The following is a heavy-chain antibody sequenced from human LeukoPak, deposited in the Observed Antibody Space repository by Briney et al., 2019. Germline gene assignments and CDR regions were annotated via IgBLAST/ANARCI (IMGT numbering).Heavy chain of an antibody. CDR2: INHSGST. J-gene: IGHJ3*02. CDR3: ARDCGYSYGPDAFDI. V-gene: IGHV4-34*01. Sequence: SETLSLTCAVYGGSFSGYYWSWIRQPPGKGLEWIGEINHSGSTNYNPSLKSRVTISVDTSKNQFSLKLSSATAADTAVYYCARDCGYSYGPDAFDIWGQGTMVTVSS. CDR1: GGSFSGYY. D-gene: IGHD5-18*01.